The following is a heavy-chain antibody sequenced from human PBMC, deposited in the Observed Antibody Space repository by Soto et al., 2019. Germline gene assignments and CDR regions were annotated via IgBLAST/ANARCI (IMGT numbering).Heavy chain of an antibody. V-gene: IGHV4-34*01. J-gene: IGHJ4*02. CDR2: INHSGIT. CDR3: VRGPYNYNSRYFDY. D-gene: IGHD1-1*01. CDR1: GGSFSGYF. Sequence: SETLSLTCTVSGGSFSGYFWTWIRQPPGKGLEWLAEINHSGITNYNPSVESRVSMSVDTSKNQFSLRLYSVTAADTAVYYCVRGPYNYNSRYFDYWGQGTLVTVSS.